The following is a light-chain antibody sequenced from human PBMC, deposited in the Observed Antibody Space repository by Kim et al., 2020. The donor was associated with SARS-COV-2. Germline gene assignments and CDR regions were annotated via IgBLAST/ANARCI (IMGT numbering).Light chain of an antibody. V-gene: IGLV1-44*01. CDR3: AAWDDSLNGWV. J-gene: IGLJ3*02. Sequence: GQWVTISCSGSDSNIGSNTANWYQQLPGTAPKVLIYNDNKRPSGVPDRVSGSKSGTSASLAISGLQSEDEADYYCAAWDDSLNGWVFGGGTQLTVL. CDR1: DSNIGSNT. CDR2: NDN.